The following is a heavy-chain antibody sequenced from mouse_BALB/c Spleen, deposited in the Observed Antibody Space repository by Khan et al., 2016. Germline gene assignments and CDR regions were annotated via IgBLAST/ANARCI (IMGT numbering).Heavy chain of an antibody. J-gene: IGHJ3*01. D-gene: IGHD1-1*02. V-gene: IGHV5-6-3*01. CDR2: INSNGGST. CDR1: GFTFSSYG. Sequence: EVELVESGGGLVQPGGSLKLSCAASGFTFSSYGMSWVRQTPDKRLELVATINSNGGSTYYPDSVKGRFTISRDNAKNTLYLQMSSLKSEDTAVYYCAGDLGGNWFAYWGQGTLVTVSA. CDR3: AGDLGGNWFAY.